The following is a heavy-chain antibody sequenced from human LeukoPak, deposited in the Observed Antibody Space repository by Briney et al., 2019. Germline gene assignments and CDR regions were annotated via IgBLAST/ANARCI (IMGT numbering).Heavy chain of an antibody. V-gene: IGHV3-23*01. D-gene: IGHD3-10*01. Sequence: GGALRLSCAASGITFSSYGMSWVRQAPGKGLEWVSSISSTGGTTHYADSVKGRFTISRDNSKNTLYLQMNSLRAEDTAVYYCAKVLWFGELFPIDYWGQGTLVTVSS. J-gene: IGHJ4*02. CDR1: GITFSSYG. CDR2: ISSTGGTT. CDR3: AKVLWFGELFPIDY.